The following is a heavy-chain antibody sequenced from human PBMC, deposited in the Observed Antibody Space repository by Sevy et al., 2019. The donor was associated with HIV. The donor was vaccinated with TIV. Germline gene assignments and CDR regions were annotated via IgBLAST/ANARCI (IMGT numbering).Heavy chain of an antibody. CDR3: VRDDRDGYFDY. V-gene: IGHV1-2*02. Sequence: ASVKVSCKASGYTFTGYYMHWVRQAPGQGLEWMGGINPDSGGPNYAPKFQGRVTLTRDTSMSTAYMELSRLKSDDTAVYYCVRDDRDGYFDYWGQGTLVTVSS. J-gene: IGHJ4*02. CDR2: INPDSGGP. CDR1: GYTFTGYY.